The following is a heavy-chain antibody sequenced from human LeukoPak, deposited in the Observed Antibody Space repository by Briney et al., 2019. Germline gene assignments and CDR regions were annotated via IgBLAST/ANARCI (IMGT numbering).Heavy chain of an antibody. D-gene: IGHD4-17*01. V-gene: IGHV1-18*01. J-gene: IGHJ4*02. Sequence: VASVKVSCKASGYTFTSYGISWVRQAPGQGLEWMGWISAYNGNTNYAQKFQGRVTMTKDTSTDTAYMELSSLRSEDTAVYYCATDGDYGDYGGRYWGQGTLVTVSS. CDR3: ATDGDYGDYGGRY. CDR1: GYTFTSYG. CDR2: ISAYNGNT.